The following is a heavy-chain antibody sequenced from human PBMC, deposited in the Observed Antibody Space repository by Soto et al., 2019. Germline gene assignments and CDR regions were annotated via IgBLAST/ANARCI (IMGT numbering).Heavy chain of an antibody. CDR1: GFTFSSYG. V-gene: IGHV3-33*01. CDR2: IWYDGSNK. Sequence: PGGSLRLSCAASGFTFSSYGMHWVRQAPGKGLEWVAVIWYDGSNKYYADSVKGRFTISRDNSKNTLYLQMNSLRVEDTAVYYCARDSDCHSTSCFFPPHVWGQGTTVTAP. CDR3: ARDSDCHSTSCFFPPHV. D-gene: IGHD2-2*01. J-gene: IGHJ6*02.